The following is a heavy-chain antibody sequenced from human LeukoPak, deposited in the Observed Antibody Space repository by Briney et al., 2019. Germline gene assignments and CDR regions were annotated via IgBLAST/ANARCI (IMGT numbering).Heavy chain of an antibody. J-gene: IGHJ4*02. V-gene: IGHV4-34*01. CDR1: GGSFSGYY. CDR2: INHSGST. Sequence: SETLSLTCAVYGGSFSGYYWSWIRQPPGKGLEWIGEINHSGSTNYNPSLKSRVTISVDTSKNQFSLKLNSVTAADTAVYYCAKDISEMPNPLRYFDWSPAYYFDYWGQGTLVTVSS. CDR3: AKDISEMPNPLRYFDWSPAYYFDY. D-gene: IGHD3-9*01.